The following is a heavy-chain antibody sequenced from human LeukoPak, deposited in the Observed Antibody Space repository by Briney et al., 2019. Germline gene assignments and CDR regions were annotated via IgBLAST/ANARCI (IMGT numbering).Heavy chain of an antibody. V-gene: IGHV3-23*01. Sequence: GGSLRLSCAASGFTFSIYGVTCVRQAPGKGVEWVSSMSNSGGSTYYAASVKGRFTISRDNSKNTLYLQMDSLRAEDMAVYYCAKDSSGWATDYWGQGTLVTVSS. J-gene: IGHJ4*02. CDR2: MSNSGGST. D-gene: IGHD6-19*01. CDR1: GFTFSIYG. CDR3: AKDSSGWATDY.